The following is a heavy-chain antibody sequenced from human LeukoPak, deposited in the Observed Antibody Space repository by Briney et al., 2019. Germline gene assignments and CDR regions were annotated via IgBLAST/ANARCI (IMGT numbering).Heavy chain of an antibody. CDR1: GYTFRGNY. CDR2: IDANNGDT. D-gene: IGHD4-11*01. CDR3: ARDPSSVTLYFFDY. J-gene: IGHJ4*02. V-gene: IGHV1-2*02. Sequence: ASVKVSCKASGYTFRGNYILWLRQAPGQGLEWMGWIDANNGDTKSAQKFQGRVTMSRDTSISTAYMDLSSMSPDDAAVYYCARDPSSVTLYFFDYWGQGTLVTASS.